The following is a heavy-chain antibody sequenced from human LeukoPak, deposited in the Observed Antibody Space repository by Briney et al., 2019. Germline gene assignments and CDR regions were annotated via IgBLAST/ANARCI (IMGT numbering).Heavy chain of an antibody. J-gene: IGHJ2*01. Sequence: GGSLRLSCAASGFAVSSNHMNWVRQAPGKGLEWVSAISGSGGSTYYADSVKGRFTISRDNSKNTLYLQMNSLRAEDTAVYYCARAAVLRGVRHFDLWGRGTLVTVSS. CDR1: GFAVSSNH. D-gene: IGHD3-10*01. CDR3: ARAAVLRGVRHFDL. CDR2: ISGSGGST. V-gene: IGHV3-23*01.